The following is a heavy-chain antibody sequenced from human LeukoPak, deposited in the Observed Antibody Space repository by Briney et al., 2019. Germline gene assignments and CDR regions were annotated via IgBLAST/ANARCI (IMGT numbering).Heavy chain of an antibody. V-gene: IGHV3-23*01. Sequence: TGGSLRLSCAASGFTFSSYAMSWVRQAPGKGLEWVSAISGSGGSTYYADSVKGQFTISRDNSKNTLYLQMNSLRAEDTAVYYCAKAPGSGSYYPYYFDYWGQGTLVTVSS. CDR3: AKAPGSGSYYPYYFDY. CDR1: GFTFSSYA. CDR2: ISGSGGST. D-gene: IGHD3-10*01. J-gene: IGHJ4*02.